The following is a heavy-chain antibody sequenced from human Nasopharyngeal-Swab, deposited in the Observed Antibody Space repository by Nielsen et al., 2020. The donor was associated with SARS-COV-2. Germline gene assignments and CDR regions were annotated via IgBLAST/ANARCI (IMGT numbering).Heavy chain of an antibody. CDR3: ARTYYDYVWGTSDVDY. D-gene: IGHD3-16*01. J-gene: IGHJ4*02. CDR1: GFTFSSYS. CDR2: ISSSSTYI. Sequence: GGSLRLSCAASGFTFSSYSMNWVRQAPGKGLEWVSSISSSSTYIYYADSVKGRFTISRDNAKNSLYLQMNSLRAEDTAVYFCARTYYDYVWGTSDVDYWGQGTLVTVSS. V-gene: IGHV3-21*01.